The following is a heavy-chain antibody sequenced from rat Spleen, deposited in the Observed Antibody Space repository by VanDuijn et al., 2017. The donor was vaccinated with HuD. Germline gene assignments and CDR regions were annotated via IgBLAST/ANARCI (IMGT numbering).Heavy chain of an antibody. J-gene: IGHJ2*01. CDR1: GFSLTNYG. CDR3: ARSGYYRSYIYFDY. Sequence: QVQLKESGPVLVQASETLSLTCTVSGFSLTNYGVIWVRQPPGKGLEWIGAIWSGGSTDYNSALKSRLSITRDTSKSQVLLKMNSLQTDDTAMYFCARSGYYRSYIYFDYWGQGVMVTVSS. V-gene: IGHV2-16*01. CDR2: IWSGGST. D-gene: IGHD1-2*01.